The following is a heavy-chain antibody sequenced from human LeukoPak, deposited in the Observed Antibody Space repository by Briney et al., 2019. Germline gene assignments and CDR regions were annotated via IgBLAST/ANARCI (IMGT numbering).Heavy chain of an antibody. CDR2: IIPIFGTA. V-gene: IGHV1-69*05. CDR3: ARALTAAGTYNWFDP. Sequence: ASVKVSCKASGGTFSSYAISWVRQAPGQGLEWMGGIIPIFGTANYAQKFQGRVTITTDESTCTAYMELSSLRSEDTAVYYCARALTAAGTYNWFDPWGQGTLVTVSS. D-gene: IGHD6-19*01. J-gene: IGHJ5*02. CDR1: GGTFSSYA.